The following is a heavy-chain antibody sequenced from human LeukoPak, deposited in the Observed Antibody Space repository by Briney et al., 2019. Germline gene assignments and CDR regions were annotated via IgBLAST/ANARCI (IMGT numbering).Heavy chain of an antibody. J-gene: IGHJ4*02. D-gene: IGHD5-12*01. Sequence: PSETLSLTCAVYGGSFSGYYWSWIRQPPGKGLEWIGEINHSGSTNYNPSLKSRVTISVGTSKNQFSLKLSSVTAADTAVYYCARVYSEDSGYDLTPYFDYWGQGTLVTVS. CDR2: INHSGST. V-gene: IGHV4-34*01. CDR1: GGSFSGYY. CDR3: ARVYSEDSGYDLTPYFDY.